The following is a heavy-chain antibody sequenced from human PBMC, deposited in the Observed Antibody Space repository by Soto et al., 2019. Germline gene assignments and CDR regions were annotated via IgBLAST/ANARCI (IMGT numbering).Heavy chain of an antibody. D-gene: IGHD6-13*01. CDR2: IKQDGSER. CDR3: ARVGYSSSLDF. CDR1: GFSFRSYW. J-gene: IGHJ4*02. V-gene: IGHV3-7*03. Sequence: PGGSLRLSCTASGFSFRSYWMSWVRQAPGKGLKWVANIKQDGSERYYEDSLQGRLTTTRDNAKNSLYMQRNSLRAEDTAIYYCARVGYSSSLDFWGQGTMVTDSS.